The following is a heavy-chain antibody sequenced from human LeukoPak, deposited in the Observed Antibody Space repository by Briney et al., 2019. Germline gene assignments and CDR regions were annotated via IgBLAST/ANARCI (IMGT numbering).Heavy chain of an antibody. V-gene: IGHV1-69*13. J-gene: IGHJ3*02. Sequence: SVKVSCKASGGTFSSYAISWVRQAPGQGLEWMGGIIPIFGTANYGQKFQGRVTITADESTSTAYMELSSLRSEDTAVYYCARPIGGDYAFDIWGQGTMVTVSS. CDR2: IIPIFGTA. D-gene: IGHD2-21*02. CDR3: ARPIGGDYAFDI. CDR1: GGTFSSYA.